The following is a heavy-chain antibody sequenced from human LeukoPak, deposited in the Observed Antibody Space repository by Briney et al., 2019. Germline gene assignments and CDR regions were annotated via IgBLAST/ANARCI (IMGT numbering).Heavy chain of an antibody. D-gene: IGHD3-9*01. J-gene: IGHJ4*02. CDR3: ARDCDILTGYYNFFDY. Sequence: GGSLRLSCAASGFTVITNDMTWVRQAPGKGLEWVSYISSRSTTIYYADSVKGRFTISRDNAKNSLDLQMNSLRAEDTAVYYCARDCDILTGYYNFFDYWGQGTLVTVSS. CDR1: GFTVITND. CDR2: ISSRSTTI. V-gene: IGHV3-48*01.